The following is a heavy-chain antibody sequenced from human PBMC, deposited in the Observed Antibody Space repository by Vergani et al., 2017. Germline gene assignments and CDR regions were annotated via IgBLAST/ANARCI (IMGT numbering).Heavy chain of an antibody. CDR3: ARHPAGYCSGGSCLLWFDP. Sequence: QVQLQESGPGLVKPSETLSLTCAVSGYSISSGYYWGWIRQPPGKGLEWIGSIYHSGSTYYNPSLKSRVTISVDTSTNQFSRKLSSVTAADTAVYYCARHPAGYCSGGSCLLWFDPWGQGTLVTVSS. V-gene: IGHV4-38-2*01. CDR2: IYHSGST. CDR1: GYSISSGYY. D-gene: IGHD2-15*01. J-gene: IGHJ5*02.